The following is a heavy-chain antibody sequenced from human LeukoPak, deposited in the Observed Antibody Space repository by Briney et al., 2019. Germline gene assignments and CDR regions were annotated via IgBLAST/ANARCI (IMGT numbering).Heavy chain of an antibody. V-gene: IGHV4-34*01. CDR1: GGSFSGYY. Sequence: SETLSLTCAVYGGSFSGYYWSWIRQPPGEGLEWIGEINHSGSTNYNPSLKSRVTISVDTSKNQFSLKLSSVTAADTAVYYCARIGLSATVTAYYMDVWGKGTTVTVSS. J-gene: IGHJ6*03. D-gene: IGHD4-17*01. CDR2: INHSGST. CDR3: ARIGLSATVTAYYMDV.